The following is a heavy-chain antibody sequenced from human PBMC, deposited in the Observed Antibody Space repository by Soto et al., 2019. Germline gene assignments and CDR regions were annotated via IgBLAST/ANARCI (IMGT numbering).Heavy chain of an antibody. D-gene: IGHD5-18*01. CDR2: FDPEDGET. Sequence: ASVKVSCKVSGYTLTELSMHWVRQAPGKGLEWMGGFDPEDGETIYAQKFQGRVTMTEDTSTDTAYMELSSLRSEGTAVYYCATGDSYGPFYYYYGMDGWGQGTTVTVSS. CDR1: GYTLTELS. V-gene: IGHV1-24*01. J-gene: IGHJ6*02. CDR3: ATGDSYGPFYYYYGMDG.